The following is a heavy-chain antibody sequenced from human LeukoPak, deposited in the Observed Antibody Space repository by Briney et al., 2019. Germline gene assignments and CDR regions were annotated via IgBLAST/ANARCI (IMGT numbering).Heavy chain of an antibody. V-gene: IGHV3-9*01. CDR2: ISWNSGSI. D-gene: IGHD2-21*01. CDR1: GFTFDDYA. CDR3: AKAPSRLAYIMDV. J-gene: IGHJ6*02. Sequence: PGGSLRLSCAASGFTFDDYAMHWVRQAPGKGLEWVSGISWNSGSIGYAASVKGRFTISRDNAKNSLNLQMNSLRDEDTALYFCAKAPSRLAYIMDVWGQGTTVTVSS.